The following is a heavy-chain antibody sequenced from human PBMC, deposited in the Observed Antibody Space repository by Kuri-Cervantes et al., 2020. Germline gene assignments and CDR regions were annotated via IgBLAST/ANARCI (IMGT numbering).Heavy chain of an antibody. CDR3: ARDGVAVAGTPLYYYYGMDV. Sequence: GGSLRLSCAASGFTVSSNYMSWVRQAPGKGLEWVSVIYSGGSTYYADSVKGRFTISRDNSKNTLYLKMNSLRAEDTAVYYCARDGVAVAGTPLYYYYGMDVWGQGTTVTVSS. CDR1: GFTVSSNY. D-gene: IGHD6-19*01. V-gene: IGHV3-66*01. J-gene: IGHJ6*02. CDR2: IYSGGST.